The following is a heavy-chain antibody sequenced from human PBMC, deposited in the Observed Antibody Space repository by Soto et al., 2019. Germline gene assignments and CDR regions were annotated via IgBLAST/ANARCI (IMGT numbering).Heavy chain of an antibody. CDR1: GDSVSSNSAA. V-gene: IGHV6-1*01. Sequence: TLSLTCAISGDSVSSNSAAWNWIRQSPSRGLEWLGRTYYRSKWYNDYAVSVKSRITINPDTSKNQFSLQLNSVTPEDTAVYYCARGYCSSTSCYRDAFDIWGQGTMVTVSS. D-gene: IGHD2-2*01. CDR2: TYYRSKWYN. J-gene: IGHJ3*02. CDR3: ARGYCSSTSCYRDAFDI.